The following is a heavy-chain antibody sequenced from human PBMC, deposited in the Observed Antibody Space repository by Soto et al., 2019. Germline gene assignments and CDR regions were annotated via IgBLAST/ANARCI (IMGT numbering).Heavy chain of an antibody. V-gene: IGHV3-74*01. CDR3: ARGGDYHGYDI. CDR1: GLTFSRYW. CDR2: IDSDGSSA. Sequence: EVQLVESGGGLVQPGGSLRLSCAASGLTFSRYWIHWVRQAPGKGLVWVSRIDSDGSSAIYADSVKGRFTISRDNAKNTLYLQMNSLRAEDTAVYYCARGGDYHGYDIWGQGTMVTVSS. J-gene: IGHJ3*02. D-gene: IGHD2-21*02.